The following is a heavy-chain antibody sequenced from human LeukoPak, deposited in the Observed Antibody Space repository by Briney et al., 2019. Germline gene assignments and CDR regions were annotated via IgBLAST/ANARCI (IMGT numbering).Heavy chain of an antibody. CDR3: AKRLSMVRGVIGSDAFDI. CDR2: ISGSGGST. J-gene: IGHJ3*02. V-gene: IGHV3-23*01. Sequence: PGGSLRLSCAASGFTFSSYAMSWVRQAPGKGLEWVSAISGSGGSTYYADSVKGRFTISRDNSKNTLYLQMNSLRAEDTAVYYCAKRLSMVRGVIGSDAFDIWGQGTMATVSS. CDR1: GFTFSSYA. D-gene: IGHD3-10*01.